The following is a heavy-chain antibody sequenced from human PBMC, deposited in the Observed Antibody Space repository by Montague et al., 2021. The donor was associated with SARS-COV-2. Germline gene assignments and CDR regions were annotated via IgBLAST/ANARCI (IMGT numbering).Heavy chain of an antibody. CDR2: ISEIGST. CDR3: ARLQGGRRLMDY. J-gene: IGHJ4*02. CDR1: GGSINNYY. V-gene: IGHV4-59*01. Sequence: SETLSLTCTVSGGSINNYYWGWIRQPPGKALEYIAYISEIGSTHRNPALKSRASISVDPSRNQFYLDVNSVTAADTAVYYCARLQGGRRLMDYWGQGTLVTVPS. D-gene: IGHD5-12*01.